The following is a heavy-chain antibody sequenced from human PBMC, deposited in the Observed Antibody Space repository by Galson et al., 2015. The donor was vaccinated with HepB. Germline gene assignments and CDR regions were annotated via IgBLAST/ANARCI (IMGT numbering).Heavy chain of an antibody. CDR3: ARGGFTGFGSYQGYYYYGMDV. CDR1: GYTFTGYY. V-gene: IGHV1-46*01. Sequence: SVKVSCKASGYTFTGYYMHWVRQAPGQGLEWMGIINPSGGSTSYAQKFQGRVTMTRDTSTSTVYMELSSLRSEDTAVYYCARGGFTGFGSYQGYYYYGMDVWGQGTTVTVSS. D-gene: IGHD1-26*01. CDR2: INPSGGST. J-gene: IGHJ6*02.